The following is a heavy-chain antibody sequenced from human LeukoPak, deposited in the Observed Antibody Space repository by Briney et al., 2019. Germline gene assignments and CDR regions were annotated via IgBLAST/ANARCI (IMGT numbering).Heavy chain of an antibody. CDR1: GFTLSSYG. CDR3: AKDDNYIRFLS. D-gene: IGHD3-16*01. CDR2: ISYDGSNK. Sequence: PGGSLRLSCAASGFTLSSYGMHWVRQAPGKGLEWVAVISYDGSNKYYADSVKGRFTISRDNSKNTLYLQMNSLRAEDTAVYYCAKDDNYIRFLSWGQGTLVTVSS. V-gene: IGHV3-30*18. J-gene: IGHJ5*02.